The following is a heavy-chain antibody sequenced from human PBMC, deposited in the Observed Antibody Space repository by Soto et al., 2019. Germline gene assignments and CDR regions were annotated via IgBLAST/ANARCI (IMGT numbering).Heavy chain of an antibody. Sequence: WGSLRLSCVASGFTFSSPLMHWVRQSPGKGLVWVSRINSDGSDTTYSDSVKGRFTISRDNAKKSVYLQMNSLRAEDTAVYYCVGGVVGSNYYYLDFWGQGTQVTVSS. CDR1: GFTFSSPL. V-gene: IGHV3-74*01. CDR2: INSDGSDT. J-gene: IGHJ4*02. D-gene: IGHD4-4*01. CDR3: VGGVVGSNYYYLDF.